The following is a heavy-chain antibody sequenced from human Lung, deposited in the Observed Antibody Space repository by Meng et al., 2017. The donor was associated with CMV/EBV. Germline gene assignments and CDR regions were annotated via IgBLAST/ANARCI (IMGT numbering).Heavy chain of an antibody. Sequence: LLRTCDPALGKPSDTLSLTCAVSGDSNTNHNWWAWVRQPPGKGLEWIGEIPHRGSSAYNPSLKSRVSMSIDKSKNQFSLKLTSVTAADTAVYHCLRRSGGSVWGQGTLVTVSS. J-gene: IGHJ1*01. D-gene: IGHD3-10*01. CDR2: IPHRGSS. CDR3: LRRSGGSV. V-gene: IGHV4-4*02. CDR1: GDSNTNHNW.